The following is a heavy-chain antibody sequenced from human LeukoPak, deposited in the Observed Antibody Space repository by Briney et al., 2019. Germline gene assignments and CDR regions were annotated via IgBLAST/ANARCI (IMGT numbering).Heavy chain of an antibody. V-gene: IGHV4-34*01. CDR2: INHSGST. CDR3: AKDRCSNGIGCLYYYMDV. J-gene: IGHJ6*03. Sequence: SETLSLTCAVYDGSFSSYYWTWIRQPPGKGLEGIGQINHSGSTNYNPSLKSRVTISVDTSKNQFSLKLSSVTAADTAVYYCAKDRCSNGIGCLYYYMDVWGKGTTVTISS. D-gene: IGHD2-8*01. CDR1: DGSFSSYY.